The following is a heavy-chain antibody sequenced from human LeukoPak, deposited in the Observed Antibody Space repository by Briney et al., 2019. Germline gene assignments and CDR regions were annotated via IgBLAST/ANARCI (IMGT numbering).Heavy chain of an antibody. CDR2: ISGSSRHK. J-gene: IGHJ4*02. Sequence: GMSLRLSCAASGFTFSSYTMNWVRQAPGKGLEWVSSISGSSRHKYYADSVKGRFTISRDNAKNSLYLQMNSLRAEDTAVYYCARTANFAAGYYIDYWGQGTLVTVSS. CDR1: GFTFSSYT. CDR3: ARTANFAAGYYIDY. D-gene: IGHD6-13*01. V-gene: IGHV3-21*01.